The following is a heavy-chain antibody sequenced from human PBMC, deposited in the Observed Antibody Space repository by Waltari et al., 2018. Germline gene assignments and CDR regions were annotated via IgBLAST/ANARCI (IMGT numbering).Heavy chain of an antibody. CDR2: ISYTGNT. D-gene: IGHD2-2*01. Sequence: QLQLQESGPGLVKPSETLSLTCTVSRGSISRDTYSWGWIRQPPGKGLEWIATISYTGNTYYNPSLQSLVTISVDTSKNQFSLKLSSVTAADTAVYYCARHKTYCSTTSCYRQTFDYWGQGTLVTVSS. CDR1: RGSISRDTYS. CDR3: ARHKTYCSTTSCYRQTFDY. V-gene: IGHV4-39*01. J-gene: IGHJ4*02.